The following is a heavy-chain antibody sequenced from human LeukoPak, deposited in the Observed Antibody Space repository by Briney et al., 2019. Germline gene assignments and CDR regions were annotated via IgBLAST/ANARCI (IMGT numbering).Heavy chain of an antibody. CDR1: GFTFSSYA. D-gene: IGHD4-11*01. V-gene: IGHV3-30-3*01. CDR2: ISYDGSNK. Sequence: PGRSLRLSCAASGFTFSSYAMHWVRQAPGKGLEWVAVISYDGSNKYYADSVKGRFTISRDNSKNTLYQQMNSLRAEDTAVYYCARDLEATVTTAFNYWGQGTLVTVSS. CDR3: ARDLEATVTTAFNY. J-gene: IGHJ4*02.